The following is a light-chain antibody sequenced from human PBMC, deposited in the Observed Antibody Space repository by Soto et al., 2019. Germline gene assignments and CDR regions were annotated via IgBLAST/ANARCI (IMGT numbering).Light chain of an antibody. CDR3: QQYNTWSSIT. V-gene: IGKV3-15*01. CDR1: QSISSN. J-gene: IGKJ5*01. Sequence: EIVMTQSPATLSVSPGERVTLSCRASQSISSNLAWYQQKPGQAPSLLMYGTSTRATGIPARFSGSGSGTEFTLTITSLQSEDFAVYYCQQYNTWSSITFGQGTRLAI. CDR2: GTS.